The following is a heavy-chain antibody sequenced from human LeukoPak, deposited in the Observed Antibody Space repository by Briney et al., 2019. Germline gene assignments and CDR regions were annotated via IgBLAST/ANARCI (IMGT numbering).Heavy chain of an antibody. D-gene: IGHD6-13*01. V-gene: IGHV4-4*07. CDR2: IYTSGST. Sequence: SETLSLTCTVSGGSISSYYWSWIRQPAGKGLEWIGRIYTSGSTNYNPSLKSRVTISVDKSKNQFSLKLSSVTAADTAVYYCATQRLVPSPFDYWGQGTLVTVSS. J-gene: IGHJ4*02. CDR1: GGSISSYY. CDR3: ATQRLVPSPFDY.